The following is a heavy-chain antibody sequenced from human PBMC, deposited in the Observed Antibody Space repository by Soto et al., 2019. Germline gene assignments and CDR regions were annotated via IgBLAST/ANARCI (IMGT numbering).Heavy chain of an antibody. V-gene: IGHV1-18*01. CDR1: GYTFTSYG. Sequence: QAQLVQSGPEVKNPGASVKVSCKASGYTFTSYGISWVRQAPGQGIEWMGWISGYTGNTNYAQKVQGRVTLTTDTSTLTAYMELTSLTPDDTAVYYCARDERGSGSYFGRLNWFEPWGKGTLVTVSS. D-gene: IGHD3-10*01. J-gene: IGHJ5*02. CDR3: ARDERGSGSYFGRLNWFEP. CDR2: ISGYTGNT.